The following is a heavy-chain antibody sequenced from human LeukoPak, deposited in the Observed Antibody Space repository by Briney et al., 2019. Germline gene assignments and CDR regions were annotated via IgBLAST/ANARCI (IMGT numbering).Heavy chain of an antibody. CDR2: IYPGDSDT. CDR1: GYSFTRYW. V-gene: IGHV5-51*01. J-gene: IGHJ6*02. CDR3: ARHSAAAGTWGMDV. Sequence: PGESLQISCKGSGYSFTRYWIGWVRQLPGKGLEWMGIIYPGDSDTRYSPSFQGQVNISADKSISTAYLQWSSLKASDTAMYYCARHSAAAGTWGMDVWGQGTTVTVSS. D-gene: IGHD6-13*01.